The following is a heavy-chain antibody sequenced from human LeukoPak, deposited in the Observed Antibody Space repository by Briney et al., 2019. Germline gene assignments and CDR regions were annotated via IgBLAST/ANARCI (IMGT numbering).Heavy chain of an antibody. CDR1: GGSISSSSYY. D-gene: IGHD2/OR15-2a*01. Sequence: SETLSLTCTVSGGSISSSSYYWGWIRQPPGKGLEWIGSIYYSGSTYYNPSLKSRVTISVDTSKNQFSLKLSSVTAADTAVYYCARIELLYYYYMDVWSKGTTVTVSS. CDR3: ARIELLYYYYMDV. J-gene: IGHJ6*03. CDR2: IYYSGST. V-gene: IGHV4-39*07.